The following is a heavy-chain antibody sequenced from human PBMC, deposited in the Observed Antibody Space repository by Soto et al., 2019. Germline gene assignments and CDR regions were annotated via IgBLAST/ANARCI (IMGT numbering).Heavy chain of an antibody. J-gene: IGHJ3*01. CDR1: ARVSNKSAS. Sequence: ARVSNKSASFNCSMQPPSRGLEWLGRTYYRSKWYNDYAVSVKSRITINPDTSKNQFSLQLNSVTPEDTAVYYCAREFVGDLDVFAFWGQGTMVIV. CDR2: TYYRSKWYN. D-gene: IGHD1-26*01. V-gene: IGHV6-1*01. CDR3: AREFVGDLDVFAF.